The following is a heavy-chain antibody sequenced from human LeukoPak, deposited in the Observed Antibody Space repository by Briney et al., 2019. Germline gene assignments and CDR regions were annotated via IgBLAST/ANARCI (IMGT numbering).Heavy chain of an antibody. CDR2: MDKETNLYAT. Sequence: GESLKISCVASGFTFSDSAIHWVRQSSGKGLVWMSHMDKETNLYATALAASVKGRFTVSRDDSKNTAYLHMNSLKTEDTALYYCTRDSGTYNWFDPWGQGTLVTVSS. V-gene: IGHV3-73*01. CDR1: GFTFSDSA. D-gene: IGHD1-26*01. CDR3: TRDSGTYNWFDP. J-gene: IGHJ5*02.